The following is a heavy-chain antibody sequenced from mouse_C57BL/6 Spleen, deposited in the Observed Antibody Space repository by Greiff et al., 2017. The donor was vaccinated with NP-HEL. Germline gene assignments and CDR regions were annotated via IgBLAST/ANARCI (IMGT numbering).Heavy chain of an antibody. CDR2: IYPGDGDT. Sequence: VKLQQSGPELVKPGASVKISCKASGYAFSSSWMNWVKQRPGKGLEWIGRIYPGDGDTNYNGKFKGKATLTADKSSSTAYMQLSSLTSEDSAVYFCARGAVVATDYAMDYWGQGTSVTVSS. CDR1: GYAFSSSW. V-gene: IGHV1-82*01. CDR3: ARGAVVATDYAMDY. J-gene: IGHJ4*01. D-gene: IGHD1-1*01.